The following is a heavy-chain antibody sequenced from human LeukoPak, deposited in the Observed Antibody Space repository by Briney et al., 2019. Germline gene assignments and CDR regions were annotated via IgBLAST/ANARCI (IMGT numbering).Heavy chain of an antibody. CDR3: ARDKGYYESSGYLKAFDI. V-gene: IGHV4-61*01. D-gene: IGHD3-22*01. CDR1: GGSVSSGSYY. Sequence: SETLSLTCTVSGGSVSSGSYYWSWIRQPPGKGLEWIGYIYYSGSTNYNPSLKSRVTISADTSKNQFSLKLSSVTAADTAVYYCARDKGYYESSGYLKAFDIWGQGTMVTVSS. CDR2: IYYSGST. J-gene: IGHJ3*02.